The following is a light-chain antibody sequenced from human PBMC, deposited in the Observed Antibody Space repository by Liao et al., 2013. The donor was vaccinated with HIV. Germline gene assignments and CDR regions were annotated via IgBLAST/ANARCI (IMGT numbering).Light chain of an antibody. V-gene: IGLV3-21*01. CDR1: NIGSKS. CDR3: QVWDSNSVQPNLV. CDR2: YDS. Sequence: SYELTQPPSVSVAPGKTARITCGGTNIGSKSVHWYQQKPGQAPVLVIYYDSDRPSAIPERFSGSNSGNTATLTISRVEAGDEADYYCQVWDSNSVQPNLVFGGGTKLTVL. J-gene: IGLJ3*02.